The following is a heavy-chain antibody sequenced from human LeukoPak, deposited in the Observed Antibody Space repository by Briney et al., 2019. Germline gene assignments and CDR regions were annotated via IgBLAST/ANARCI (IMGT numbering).Heavy chain of an antibody. D-gene: IGHD5-18*01. CDR1: GFTFNTYS. V-gene: IGHV3-23*01. Sequence: GGSLRLSCAASGFTFNTYSMDWVRQAPGKGLEWVSSISGSGGGTYYADSVKGRFTISRDNSKNTLYLQMNSLRAEATAVYYCAKDHYTYGSFSNFDYWGQGTLVTVSS. CDR2: ISGSGGGT. J-gene: IGHJ4*02. CDR3: AKDHYTYGSFSNFDY.